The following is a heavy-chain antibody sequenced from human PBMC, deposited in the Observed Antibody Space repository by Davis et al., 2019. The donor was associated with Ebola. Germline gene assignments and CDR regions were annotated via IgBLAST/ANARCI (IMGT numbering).Heavy chain of an antibody. D-gene: IGHD1-26*01. V-gene: IGHV3-74*01. CDR3: AKDRGSHGDY. CDR2: IKNDGSST. J-gene: IGHJ4*02. Sequence: GESLKISCAASGFTFSSYWMHWVRQDPGTGLVWVSRIKNDGSSTSYADSVKGRFTISRDNSKNTLYLQMNSLRAEDTAVYYCAKDRGSHGDYWGQGTLVTVSS. CDR1: GFTFSSYW.